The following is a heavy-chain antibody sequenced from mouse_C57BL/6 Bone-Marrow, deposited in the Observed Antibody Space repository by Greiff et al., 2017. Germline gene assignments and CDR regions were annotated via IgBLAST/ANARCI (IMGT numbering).Heavy chain of an antibody. V-gene: IGHV1-81*01. D-gene: IGHD2-5*01. CDR3: ARGYYSNYDGYFDV. J-gene: IGHJ1*03. Sequence: VKLMESGAELARPGASVKLSCKASGYTFTSYGISWVKQRTGQGLEWIGEIYPRSGNTYYNEKFKGKATLTADKSSSTAYMELRRLTSEDSAVYFCARGYYSNYDGYFDVWGTGTTVTVSS. CDR2: IYPRSGNT. CDR1: GYTFTSYG.